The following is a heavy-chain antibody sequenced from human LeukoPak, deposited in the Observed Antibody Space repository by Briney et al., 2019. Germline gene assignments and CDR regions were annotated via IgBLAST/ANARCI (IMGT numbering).Heavy chain of an antibody. V-gene: IGHV3-30*02. CDR1: GFTFSSSG. D-gene: IGHD6-25*01. Sequence: PGGSLRLSCAASGFTFSSSGMHWVRQAPGRGLEWVAFIRFDGTTKYYAQSVRGRFTISRDNSKNTLGLQMNSLRAEDTAVYYCARDLSFIAAHYYYYYGMDVWGQGTTVTVSS. CDR2: IRFDGTTK. CDR3: ARDLSFIAAHYYYYYGMDV. J-gene: IGHJ6*02.